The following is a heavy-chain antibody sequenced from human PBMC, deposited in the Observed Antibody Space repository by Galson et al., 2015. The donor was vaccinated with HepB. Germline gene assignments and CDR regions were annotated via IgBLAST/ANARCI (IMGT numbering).Heavy chain of an antibody. CDR2: ISGSGGST. V-gene: IGHV3-23*01. CDR1: GFTFSSYA. D-gene: IGHD3-3*01. Sequence: SLRLSCAASGFTFSSYAMSWVRQAPGKGLEWVSAISGSGGSTYYADSVKGRFTISRDNSKNTLYLQMNSLRAEDTAVYYCAKAPALYYDFWSGYPYFDYWGQGTLVTVSS. J-gene: IGHJ4*02. CDR3: AKAPALYYDFWSGYPYFDY.